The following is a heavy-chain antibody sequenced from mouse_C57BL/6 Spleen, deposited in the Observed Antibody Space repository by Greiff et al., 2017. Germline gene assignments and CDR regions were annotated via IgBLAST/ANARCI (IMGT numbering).Heavy chain of an antibody. D-gene: IGHD1-1*01. CDR2: ILPGSGST. CDR3: AIITTVVATGYYAMDY. J-gene: IGHJ4*01. V-gene: IGHV1-9*01. Sequence: VQLQQSGAELMKPGASVKLSCKATGYTFTGYWIEWVKQRPGHGLEWIGEILPGSGSTNYNEKFKGKATFTADTSSNTAYMQLSSLTTEDSAIYYCAIITTVVATGYYAMDYWGQGTSVTVSS. CDR1: GYTFTGYW.